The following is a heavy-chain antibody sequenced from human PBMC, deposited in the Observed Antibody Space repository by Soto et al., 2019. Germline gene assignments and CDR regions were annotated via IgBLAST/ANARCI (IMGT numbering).Heavy chain of an antibody. CDR3: ARDVVVGATTPWFDP. CDR2: IWYDGSNK. J-gene: IGHJ5*02. D-gene: IGHD1-26*01. V-gene: IGHV3-33*01. CDR1: GFTFSSYG. Sequence: QVQLVESGGGVVQPGRSLRLSCAASGFTFSSYGMHWVRQAPGKGLEWVAVIWYDGSNKYYADSVKGRFTISRDNSKNTLYLQMNSLRAEDTAVYYCARDVVVGATTPWFDPWGQGTLVTVSS.